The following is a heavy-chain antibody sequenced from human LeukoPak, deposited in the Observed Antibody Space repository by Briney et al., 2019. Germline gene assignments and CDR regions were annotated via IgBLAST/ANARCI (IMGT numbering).Heavy chain of an antibody. CDR3: ARGGVVTRYFDY. J-gene: IGHJ4*02. CDR1: GFTVSSNY. Sequence: SGGSLRLSCAASGFTVSSNYMNWVRQAPGKGLQWVSVIYSGGSTYYADSVKGRFTISRHNSKNTLYLQMNSLRAEDTAVYYCARGGVVTRYFDYWGQGALVTVSS. V-gene: IGHV3-53*04. CDR2: IYSGGST. D-gene: IGHD3-3*01.